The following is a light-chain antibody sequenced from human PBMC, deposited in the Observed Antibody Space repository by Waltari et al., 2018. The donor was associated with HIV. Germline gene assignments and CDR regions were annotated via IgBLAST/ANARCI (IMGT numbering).Light chain of an antibody. CDR2: HDS. Sequence: SYELTQPPSVSVSPGQTASITCSGDKLGDKYACWYQQKPGQSPVLVIYHDSKRPSGSRERFSGSNSGNTATLTISGTQAMDEADYYCQAWDSSTVVFGGGTKLTVL. V-gene: IGLV3-1*01. CDR3: QAWDSSTVV. CDR1: KLGDKY. J-gene: IGLJ2*01.